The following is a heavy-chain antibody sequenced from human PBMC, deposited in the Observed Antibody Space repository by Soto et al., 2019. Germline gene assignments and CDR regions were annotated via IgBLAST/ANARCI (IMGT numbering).Heavy chain of an antibody. CDR3: ARGRCSSTSCYYYYYYGMDV. CDR2: IIPIFGTA. Sequence: SVKVSCKASGGTFSSYAISWVRQAPGQGLEWMGGIIPIFGTANYAQKFQGRVTITADEPTSTAYMELSSLRSEDTAVYYCARGRCSSTSCYYYYYYGMDVWGQGTTVTVSS. CDR1: GGTFSSYA. V-gene: IGHV1-69*13. D-gene: IGHD2-2*01. J-gene: IGHJ6*02.